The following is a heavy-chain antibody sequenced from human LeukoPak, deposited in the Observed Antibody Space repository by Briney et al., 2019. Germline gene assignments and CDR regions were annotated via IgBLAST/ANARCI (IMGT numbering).Heavy chain of an antibody. D-gene: IGHD3-22*01. Sequence: GGSLRLACAASGFILSDHYVDWVRQAPGKGLEWVGRTRNKFKSYTTEYAASVKGRFIISRDDSKNSLYLQMNSLKTEDTAVYFCARQKVYYDNSGSEAYAFDIWGQGTMVTVSS. CDR2: TRNKFKSYTT. J-gene: IGHJ3*02. CDR3: ARQKVYYDNSGSEAYAFDI. CDR1: GFILSDHY. V-gene: IGHV3-72*01.